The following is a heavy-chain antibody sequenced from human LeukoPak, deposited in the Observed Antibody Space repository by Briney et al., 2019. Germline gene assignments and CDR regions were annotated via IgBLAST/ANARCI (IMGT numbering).Heavy chain of an antibody. D-gene: IGHD6-13*01. CDR3: ARRDSSWYQGGYYYYYMDV. Sequence: SETLSLTCTVSGGSISSYYWSWIRQPPGKGLEWIGYIYYSGSTNYNPSLKSRVTISVDTSKNQFSLKLSFVTAADTAVYYCARRDSSWYQGGYYYYYMDVWGKGTTVTVSS. V-gene: IGHV4-59*08. CDR1: GGSISSYY. CDR2: IYYSGST. J-gene: IGHJ6*03.